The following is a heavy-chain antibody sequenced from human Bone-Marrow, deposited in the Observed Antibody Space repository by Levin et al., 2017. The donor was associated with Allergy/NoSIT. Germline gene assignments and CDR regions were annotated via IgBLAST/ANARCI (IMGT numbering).Heavy chain of an antibody. CDR2: ISSLSSTT. D-gene: IGHD5-12*01. V-gene: IGHV3-48*02. CDR3: AREKADSGYEPFDF. J-gene: IGHJ4*02. Sequence: GESLKISCEASGFTLSSHGMDWVRQAPGKGLEWVSYISSLSSTTYYSDSVKGRFTISRDNAKNSLYLQMNSLTDEDTAVYYCAREKADSGYEPFDFWGRGALVTVSS. CDR1: GFTLSSHG.